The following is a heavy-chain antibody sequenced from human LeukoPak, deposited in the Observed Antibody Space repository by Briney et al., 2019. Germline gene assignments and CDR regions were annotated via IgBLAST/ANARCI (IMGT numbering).Heavy chain of an antibody. CDR3: ARGGYSSSWYNDY. Sequence: GGSLRLSCAASGFTFSSYSMNWVRQAPGKGLEWVSSISSSSSYIYYADSVKGRFTISRDNAKNSLYLQMNSLRAEDTAVYYCARGGYSSSWYNDYWGQGTLVTVSS. CDR2: ISSSSSYI. D-gene: IGHD6-13*01. V-gene: IGHV3-21*01. J-gene: IGHJ4*02. CDR1: GFTFSSYS.